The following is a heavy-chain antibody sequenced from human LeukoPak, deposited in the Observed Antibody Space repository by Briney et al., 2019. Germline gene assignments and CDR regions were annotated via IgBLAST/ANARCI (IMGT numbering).Heavy chain of an antibody. CDR1: GGSISSYY. CDR2: IYYSGST. V-gene: IGHV4-59*01. Sequence: SETLSLTCTVSGGSISSYYWSWIRQPPGKGLEWIGYIYYSGSTNYNPSLKSRVTISVGTSKNQFSLKLSSVTVADTAVYYCARARKTRGITGTTFDYWGQGTLVTVSS. J-gene: IGHJ4*02. CDR3: ARARKTRGITGTTFDY. D-gene: IGHD1-7*01.